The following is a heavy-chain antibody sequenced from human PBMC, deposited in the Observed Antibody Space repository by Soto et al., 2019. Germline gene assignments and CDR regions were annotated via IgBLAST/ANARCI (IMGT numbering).Heavy chain of an antibody. J-gene: IGHJ5*02. CDR3: PGVRGNQRLGWFDP. CDR1: GGSISSGGYY. CDR2: ISHSGTT. D-gene: IGHD6-25*01. V-gene: IGHV4-31*03. Sequence: QVQLQESGPGLVKPSQTLSLTCTVSGGSISSGGYYWSWIRQHPGKGLEWIGYISHSGTTYYNPSLKSRVTMAVETSKNQFSLELTSVTAADTGVYYCPGVRGNQRLGWFDPWGQGTLVTVSS.